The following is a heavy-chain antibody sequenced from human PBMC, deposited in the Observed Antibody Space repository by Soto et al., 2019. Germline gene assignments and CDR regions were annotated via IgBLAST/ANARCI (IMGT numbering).Heavy chain of an antibody. Sequence: QVQLVQSGAEVKKPGSSVKVSCKASGGTFSSYAISWVRQAPGQGLEWMGGIIPIFGTANYAQKFQGRVTITADESTSTAYMELSSLRSEDTAVHYCARETPTSVATPTPTHFDYWGQGTLVTVSS. D-gene: IGHD5-12*01. CDR1: GGTFSSYA. V-gene: IGHV1-69*01. CDR3: ARETPTSVATPTPTHFDY. CDR2: IIPIFGTA. J-gene: IGHJ4*02.